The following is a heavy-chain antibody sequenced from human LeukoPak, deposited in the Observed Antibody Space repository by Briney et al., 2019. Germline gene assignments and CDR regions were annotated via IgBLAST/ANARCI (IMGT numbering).Heavy chain of an antibody. CDR2: ISGSGSTI. J-gene: IGHJ4*02. D-gene: IGHD3-10*01. CDR1: GFGFSDYY. CDR3: ARDSGFGELYFDY. Sequence: GGSLRLSCAASGFGFSDYYMTWIRQAPGKGLEWLSYISGSGSTIYYADSVKGRFTISRDNSKNTLYLQMNSLRAEDTAVYYCARDSGFGELYFDYWGQGTLVTVSS. V-gene: IGHV3-11*01.